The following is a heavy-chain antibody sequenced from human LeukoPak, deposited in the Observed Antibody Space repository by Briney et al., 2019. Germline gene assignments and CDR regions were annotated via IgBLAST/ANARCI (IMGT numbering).Heavy chain of an antibody. CDR3: ARDSGRSGSYYPLDY. V-gene: IGHV3-30*04. Sequence: GGSLRLSRAASGFTFSDYAMNWVHQAPGKGLEWVAVISYDGSIKYYADSVKGRFIISRDNSKSTLYLQMNSLRAEDTAVYYCARDSGRSGSYYPLDYWGQGTLVTVSS. CDR1: GFTFSDYA. J-gene: IGHJ4*02. CDR2: ISYDGSIK. D-gene: IGHD1-26*01.